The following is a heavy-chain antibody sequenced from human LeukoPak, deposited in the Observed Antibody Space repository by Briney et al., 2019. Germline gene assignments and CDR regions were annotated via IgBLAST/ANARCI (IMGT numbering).Heavy chain of an antibody. CDR3: ARDSSHIVVVPAASEDDIFDI. CDR2: IMVDGSSI. D-gene: IGHD2-2*01. J-gene: IGHJ3*02. CDR1: GFTFSRYW. Sequence: GGSLRLSCAASGFTFSRYWMHWVRQAPGKGLVWVSRIMVDGSSITYADSVKGRFTISRDNAKNSLYLQMNGLRAEDTAVYYCARDSSHIVVVPAASEDDIFDIWGRGTVVTVS. V-gene: IGHV3-74*01.